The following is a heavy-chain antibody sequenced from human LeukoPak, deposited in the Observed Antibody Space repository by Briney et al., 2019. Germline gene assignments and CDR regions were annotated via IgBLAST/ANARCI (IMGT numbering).Heavy chain of an antibody. CDR1: GGSFSGYY. CDR3: ARSAVFYYCSSTSCYRGWFDP. J-gene: IGHJ5*02. Sequence: SETLSLTCAVYGGSFSGYYWSWIRQPPGKGLEWIGEINHSGSTNYNPSLKSRVTISVDTSKNQLSLKLSSVTAADTAVYYCARSAVFYYCSSTSCYRGWFDPWGQGTLVTVSS. D-gene: IGHD2-2*02. V-gene: IGHV4-34*01. CDR2: INHSGST.